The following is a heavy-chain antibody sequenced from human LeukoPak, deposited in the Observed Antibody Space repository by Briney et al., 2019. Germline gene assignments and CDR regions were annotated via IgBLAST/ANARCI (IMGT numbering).Heavy chain of an antibody. Sequence: SETLSLTCAVYGGSFSGYYWSWIRQPPGKGLEWIGEINHRGSTNYNPSLKSRVTISVDTSKNQFSLKLSSVTAADTAVYYCARDLTYYDILTGYAKTGAFDIWGQGTMVTVSS. J-gene: IGHJ3*02. D-gene: IGHD3-9*01. CDR2: INHRGST. CDR1: GGSFSGYY. CDR3: ARDLTYYDILTGYAKTGAFDI. V-gene: IGHV4-34*01.